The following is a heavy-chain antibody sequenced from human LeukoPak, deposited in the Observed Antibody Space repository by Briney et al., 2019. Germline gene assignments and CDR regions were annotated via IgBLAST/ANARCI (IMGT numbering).Heavy chain of an antibody. D-gene: IGHD3-3*01. V-gene: IGHV3-74*01. CDR1: GFTFSSYW. CDR3: AGAERKVTIFGVVIFWFDP. CDR2: INSDGSST. Sequence: GGSLRLSCAASGFTFSSYWMHWVRQAPGKGLVWVSRINSDGSSTSYADSVKGRFTISRDNAKNTLYLQMNSLRAEDTAVYYCAGAERKVTIFGVVIFWFDPWGQGTLVTVSS. J-gene: IGHJ5*02.